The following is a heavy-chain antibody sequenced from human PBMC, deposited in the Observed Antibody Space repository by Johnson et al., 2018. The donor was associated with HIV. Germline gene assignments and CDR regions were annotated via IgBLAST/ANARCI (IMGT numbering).Heavy chain of an antibody. D-gene: IGHD6-19*01. CDR1: GFSFNDYY. CDR2: ISNSGSTI. Sequence: QVQLVESGGGLVKPGGSLRLSCAASGFSFNDYYMSWIRQAPGKGLEWVSYISNSGSTINYADSVKGRFTVSRDNAKNSLFLQMNSLRAEDRAMYYWARAGNRQWLVRGAFDIWGQGTMVTVSS. CDR3: ARAGNRQWLVRGAFDI. V-gene: IGHV3-11*04. J-gene: IGHJ3*02.